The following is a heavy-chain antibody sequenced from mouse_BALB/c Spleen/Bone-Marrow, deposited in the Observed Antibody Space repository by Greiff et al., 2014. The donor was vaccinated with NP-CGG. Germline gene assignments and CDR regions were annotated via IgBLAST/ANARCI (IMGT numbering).Heavy chain of an antibody. CDR3: AKNYSYGYVAY. CDR1: GFDFSRYW. J-gene: IGHJ3*01. CDR2: INPASSTI. Sequence: EVMLVESGGGLVQPGGSLKLSCAASGFDFSRYWMTWVRQAPGKGLEWIGEINPASSTINYTPSLKDKFIISRDNAKNTLYLQMSKVRSEDTALYYFAKNYSYGYVAYWGQGTLVTVSA. D-gene: IGHD1-2*01. V-gene: IGHV4-1*02.